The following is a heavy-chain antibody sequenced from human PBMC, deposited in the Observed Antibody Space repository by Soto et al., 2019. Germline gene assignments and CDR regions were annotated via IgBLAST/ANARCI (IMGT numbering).Heavy chain of an antibody. CDR2: IWYDGSNK. Sequence: QVQLVESGGGVVQPGRSLRLSCAASGFTFSSYGMHWVRQAPGKGLEWVAVIWYDGSNKYYADSVKGRFTISRDNSKNTLYLQMNSLRAEDTAVYYCARVRVAVVPYYGMDVGGQGTTVTVSS. D-gene: IGHD6-19*01. CDR3: ARVRVAVVPYYGMDV. V-gene: IGHV3-33*01. J-gene: IGHJ6*02. CDR1: GFTFSSYG.